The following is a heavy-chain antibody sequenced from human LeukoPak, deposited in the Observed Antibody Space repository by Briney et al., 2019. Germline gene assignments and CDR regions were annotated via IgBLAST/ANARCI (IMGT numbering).Heavy chain of an antibody. D-gene: IGHD3-10*01. J-gene: IGHJ6*02. CDR2: IYSGGST. CDR1: GFTFSSNY. CDR3: ARASDYYYYGMDV. V-gene: IGHV3-53*01. Sequence: GGSLRLSCAASGFTFSSNYMSWVRQAPGKGLEWVSVIYSGGSTYYADSVKGRFTISRDNSKNTLYLQLNSLRAEDTALYYCARASDYYYYGMDVWGQGTTVTVSS.